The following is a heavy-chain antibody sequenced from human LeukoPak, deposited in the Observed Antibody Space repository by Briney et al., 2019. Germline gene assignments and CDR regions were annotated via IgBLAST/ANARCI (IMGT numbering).Heavy chain of an antibody. CDR1: GYSITNGHY. Sequence: PSETLSRTCDVSGYSITNGHYWGWFRLPPGKGLEWIGNVFHTGTTNYNPSLKSRVTMPVDTSENQFSLKMTSVTAADTALYYCARGYSSSWSDLWGQGTLVTVSP. CDR2: VFHTGTT. J-gene: IGHJ4*02. D-gene: IGHD2-2*01. CDR3: ARGYSSSWSDL. V-gene: IGHV4-38-2*01.